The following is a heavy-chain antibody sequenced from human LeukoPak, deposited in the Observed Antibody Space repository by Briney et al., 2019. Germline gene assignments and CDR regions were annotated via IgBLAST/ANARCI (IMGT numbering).Heavy chain of an antibody. CDR2: FYYTGLT. J-gene: IGHJ5*02. CDR3: AKDAVSPGEDYYDP. D-gene: IGHD3-10*01. Sequence: PSETLSLTCTASGGSMSGYYWSWIRQTPAGGLEWLGYFYYTGLTRSNPSFKSRVTIAGDTSKNQFSLRLTSMTAADTAIYYCAKDAVSPGEDYYDPWGPGTLVTVSS. V-gene: IGHV4-59*01. CDR1: GGSMSGYY.